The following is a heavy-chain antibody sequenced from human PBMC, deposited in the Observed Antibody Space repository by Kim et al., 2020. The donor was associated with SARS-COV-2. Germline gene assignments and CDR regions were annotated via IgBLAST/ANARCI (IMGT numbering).Heavy chain of an antibody. V-gene: IGHV1-2*06. CDR1: GYAFNGYY. CDR2: VNPVSGAT. CDR3: GRGGPDN. J-gene: IGHJ4*01. Sequence: ASVKVSCKASGYAFNGYYIHWVRQAPGQGLEWMGRVNPVSGATDYAQKFQGRVTMTRDTSISTAYMEISSLRSDDTAVYYCGRGGPDNWGQEPGSPSPQ.